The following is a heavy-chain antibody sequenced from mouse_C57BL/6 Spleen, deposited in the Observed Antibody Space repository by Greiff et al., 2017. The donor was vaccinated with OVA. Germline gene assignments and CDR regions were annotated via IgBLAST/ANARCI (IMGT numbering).Heavy chain of an antibody. CDR2: IDPETGGT. CDR3: TRSGGSSYRTYFDY. D-gene: IGHD1-1*01. CDR1: GYTFTDYE. Sequence: VQLKESGAELVRPGASVTLSCKASGYTFTDYEMHWVKQTPVHGLEWIGAIDPETGGTAYNQKFKGKAILTADKSSSTAYMELRSLTSEDSAVYYCTRSGGSSYRTYFDYWGQGTTLTVSS. V-gene: IGHV1-15*01. J-gene: IGHJ2*01.